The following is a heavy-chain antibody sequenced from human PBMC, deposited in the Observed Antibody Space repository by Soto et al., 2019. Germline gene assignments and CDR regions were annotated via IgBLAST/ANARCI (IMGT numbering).Heavy chain of an antibody. D-gene: IGHD7-27*01. J-gene: IGHJ6*02. V-gene: IGHV3-30*18. CDR1: GFTFSSYG. CDR2: ISYDGSNK. CDR3: AKEILGISPYYYYYGMDV. Sequence: GGSLRLSCAASGFTFSSYGMHWVRQAPGKGLEWVAVISYDGSNKYYADSVKGRFTISRDNSKNTLYPQMNSLRAEDTAVYYCAKEILGISPYYYYYGMDVWGQGTTVTVSS.